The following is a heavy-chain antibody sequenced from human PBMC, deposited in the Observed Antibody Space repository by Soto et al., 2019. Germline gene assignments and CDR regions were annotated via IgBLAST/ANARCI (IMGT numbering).Heavy chain of an antibody. CDR2: IYDNGIT. J-gene: IGHJ6*02. V-gene: IGHV4-31*03. CDR1: VCSISGGRYY. Sequence: QVPLQESGPGLVKPSQTLSLTCNVSVCSISGGRYYWNWIRQHPGKGLEWIGNIYDNGITYFNPSLTSRVIISEDTSKNQFSLRLSSVTAADTAVYYCTRDRGFGMDVWGQGTTVTVSS. CDR3: TRDRGFGMDV.